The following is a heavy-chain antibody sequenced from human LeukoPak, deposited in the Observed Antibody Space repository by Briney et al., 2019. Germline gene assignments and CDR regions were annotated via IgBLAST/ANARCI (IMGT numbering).Heavy chain of an antibody. CDR3: ARVYYSNYGVASYYYYYMDV. CDR2: ISYSGST. V-gene: IGHV4-59*01. Sequence: SETLSLTCSVSSDSINSDFWTWIRQPPGRGLEWIGYISYSGSTNYNPSLTSRVTMSLDTSKNQFSLKLSSVTAADTAVYYCARVYYSNYGVASYYYYYMDVWGKGTTVTVS. D-gene: IGHD4-11*01. J-gene: IGHJ6*03. CDR1: SDSINSDF.